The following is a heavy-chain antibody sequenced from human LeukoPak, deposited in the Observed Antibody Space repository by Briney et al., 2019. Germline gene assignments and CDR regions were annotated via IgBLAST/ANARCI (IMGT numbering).Heavy chain of an antibody. J-gene: IGHJ4*02. V-gene: IGHV3-64*01. CDR3: ARVDRSSPFDY. CDR1: GFTFTSYA. Sequence: GGSLRLSCAASGFTFTSYAMHWVRQAPGKGLEYVSGISSSGGSTYYANSMKGRFTISRDNSKNTLYLQMGGLRAEDMAVYYCARVDRSSPFDYWGQGTPVTVSS. CDR2: ISSSGGST. D-gene: IGHD6-13*01.